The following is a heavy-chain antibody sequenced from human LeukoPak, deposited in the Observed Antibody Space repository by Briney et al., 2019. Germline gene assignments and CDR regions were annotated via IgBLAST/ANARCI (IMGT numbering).Heavy chain of an antibody. D-gene: IGHD6-19*01. CDR1: GYTFTRYA. V-gene: IGHV7-4-1*02. CDR2: INTNTGNP. J-gene: IGHJ6*02. CDR3: ARDRVIAVAGDYYYGMDV. Sequence: ASVKVSCKASGYTFTRYAMNWVRQAPGQGLEWMGWINTNTGNPTYAQGFTGRFVFSLDTSVSTAYLQISSLKGEDTAVYYCARDRVIAVAGDYYYGMDVWGQGTTVTVSS.